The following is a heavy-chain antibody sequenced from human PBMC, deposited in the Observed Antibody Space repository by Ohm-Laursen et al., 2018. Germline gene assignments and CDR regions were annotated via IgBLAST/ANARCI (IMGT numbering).Heavy chain of an antibody. CDR3: ARDLELQNAFDI. CDR1: GGSISSGVCY. Sequence: TLSLTCSVSGGSISSGVCYWSWIRQHPGKGLEWIEYIYYGGRTYYNPSLRSRVTIAVDTSKNQFALKLISVTAADTAVYYCARDLELQNAFDIWGQGTMVTVSS. J-gene: IGHJ3*02. CDR2: IYYGGRT. D-gene: IGHD1-26*01. V-gene: IGHV4-31*03.